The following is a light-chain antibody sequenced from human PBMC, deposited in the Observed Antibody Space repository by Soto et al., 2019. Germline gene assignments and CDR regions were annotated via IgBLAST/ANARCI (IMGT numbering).Light chain of an antibody. V-gene: IGKV3-15*01. CDR1: QDIGGT. CDR3: LLYISWPFT. J-gene: IGKJ4*01. CDR2: DTS. Sequence: VMTQSPATLSVSPGEGVTLSCRASQDIGGTLAWYQHKPGQTPRLLIYDTSTRATGVPARFSGSRSGPEFTLTSSSLQSEDFASYYCLLYISWPFTFGGGTKVESK.